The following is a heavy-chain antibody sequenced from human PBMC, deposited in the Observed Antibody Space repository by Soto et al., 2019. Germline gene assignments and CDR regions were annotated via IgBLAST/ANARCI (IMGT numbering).Heavy chain of an antibody. CDR1: GFTFSNYW. CDR2: INTDGSTT. CDR3: ARDLGGYASH. V-gene: IGHV3-74*01. D-gene: IGHD3-16*01. Sequence: EVQLVESGGGLVQPGGSLRLSCAASGFTFSNYWMHWVRQAPGKGPVWVSRINTDGSTTNYADSVKGRFTISRDNAQNTLYLQTNRLGAEDTAVYYCARDLGGYASHWGQGTLVTVSS. J-gene: IGHJ4*02.